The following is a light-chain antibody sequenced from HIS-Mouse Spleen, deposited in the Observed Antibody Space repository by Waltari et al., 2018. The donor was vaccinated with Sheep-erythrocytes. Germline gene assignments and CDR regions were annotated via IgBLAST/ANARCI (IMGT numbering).Light chain of an antibody. CDR1: KLGDNY. J-gene: IGLJ2*01. CDR3: QAWDSSTHVV. CDR2: QDS. Sequence: SYELTQPPSVSVSPGQTASITCSGDKLGDNYACWYPQKPGQSPVLVIYQDSKRPSGIPERFSGSNSGNTATLTISGTQAMDEADYYCQAWDSSTHVVFGGGTKLTVL. V-gene: IGLV3-1*01.